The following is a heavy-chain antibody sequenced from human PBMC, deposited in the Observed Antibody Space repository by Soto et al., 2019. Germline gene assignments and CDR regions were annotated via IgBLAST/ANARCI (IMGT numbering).Heavy chain of an antibody. J-gene: IGHJ4*02. CDR2: IYYSGST. Sequence: QVQLQESGPGLVKPSQTLSLTCTVSGGSISSGDYYWRWIRQPPGKGLEWIGYIYYSGSTYYNPSLKSRVTISVDTSKNQFSLKLSSVTAADTAVYYCAREPPWESGYPRLAEKDYWGQGTLVTVSS. CDR3: AREPPWESGYPRLAEKDY. CDR1: GGSISSGDYY. V-gene: IGHV4-30-4*01. D-gene: IGHD3-3*01.